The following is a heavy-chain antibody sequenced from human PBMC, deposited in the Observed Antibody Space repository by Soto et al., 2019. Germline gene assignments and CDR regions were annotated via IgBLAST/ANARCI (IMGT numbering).Heavy chain of an antibody. CDR1: GFTFRNFA. D-gene: IGHD5-18*01. CDR3: VKDGVGGTRDTPDF. Sequence: GGSLRLSCSASGFTFRNFAMHWVRQAPGKGLEYLSGISSNGNNTFYADSVKGRFIISRDNSKNTLYLHMNSLRPEDTALYCCVKDGVGGTRDTPDFWGQGTLVTVSS. J-gene: IGHJ4*02. V-gene: IGHV3-64D*08. CDR2: ISSNGNNT.